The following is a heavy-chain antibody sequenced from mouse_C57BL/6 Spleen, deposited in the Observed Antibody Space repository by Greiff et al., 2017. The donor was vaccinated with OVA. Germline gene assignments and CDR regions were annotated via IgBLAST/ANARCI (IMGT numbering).Heavy chain of an antibody. CDR3: TTYGSSSWFAY. CDR1: GFTIKDYY. D-gene: IGHD1-1*01. CDR2: IDPEDGDT. Sequence: VQLQQSGAELVRPGASVKLSCTASGFTIKDYYMHWVKQRPEQGLEWIGRIDPEDGDTEYAPKFQGKATMTADTSSNTAYLQLSSLTSEDTAVYYCTTYGSSSWFAYWGQGTLVTVSA. V-gene: IGHV14-1*01. J-gene: IGHJ3*01.